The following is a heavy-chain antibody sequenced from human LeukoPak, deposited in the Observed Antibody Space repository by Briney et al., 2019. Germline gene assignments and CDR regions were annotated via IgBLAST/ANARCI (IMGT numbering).Heavy chain of an antibody. J-gene: IGHJ6*03. CDR3: AKDTSAWWYHRAYMNV. Sequence: PGGSLRLAVAASGFTCSSFAISLVRQAPGHGLHLFSSISGSGVSTYYADSVKGRFTTSRDNSKNTLSLQMSSLRVEDSAVYFCAKDTSAWWYHRAYMNVWGTGTTVTVSS. D-gene: IGHD2-15*01. CDR1: GFTCSSFA. CDR2: ISGSGVST. V-gene: IGHV3-23*01.